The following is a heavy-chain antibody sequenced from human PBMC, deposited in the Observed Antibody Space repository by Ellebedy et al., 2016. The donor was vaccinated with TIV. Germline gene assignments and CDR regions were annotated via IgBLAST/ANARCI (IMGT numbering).Heavy chain of an antibody. CDR1: GFTFSGSA. CDR3: TRQGESNSWPD. D-gene: IGHD2-2*01. CDR2: IRTRPNNYAT. Sequence: PGGSLRLSCATSGFTFSGSAMHWVRQTSGRGLEWIGRIRTRPNNYATLYSASVRGRFSISRDDSKNAAYLQMNSLKPEDTAVYYCTRQGESNSWPDWGPGTVVTVSS. J-gene: IGHJ4*02. V-gene: IGHV3-73*01.